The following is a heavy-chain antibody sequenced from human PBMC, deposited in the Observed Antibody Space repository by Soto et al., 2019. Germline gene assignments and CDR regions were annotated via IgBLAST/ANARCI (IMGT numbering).Heavy chain of an antibody. CDR3: ASGGDSITMVRGVISDAFDI. CDR2: ISSSGSNI. CDR1: GFTFSSYG. V-gene: IGHV3-48*01. J-gene: IGHJ3*02. Sequence: PGGSLRLSCAASGFTFSSYGMHWVRQAPGKGLEWVSDISSSGSNIYYADSVKGRFTISRDNAKNSLYLQMNSLRAEDTAVYYCASGGDSITMVRGVISDAFDIWGQGTMVTVSS. D-gene: IGHD3-10*01.